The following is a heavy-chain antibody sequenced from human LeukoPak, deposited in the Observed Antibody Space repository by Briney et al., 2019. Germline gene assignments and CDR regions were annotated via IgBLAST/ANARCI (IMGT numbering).Heavy chain of an antibody. CDR1: GYTFTSNY. V-gene: IGHV1-46*01. CDR2: ISPSGGST. Sequence: ASVKVSCKAFGYTFTSNYMHWVRQAPGQGPEWMGVISPSGGSTTYAQKFQGRVTLTRDMSTSTDYLELSSLRSEDTAVYYCAKHHPHGKNWFDPWGQGTLVTVSS. CDR3: AKHHPHGKNWFDP. J-gene: IGHJ5*02.